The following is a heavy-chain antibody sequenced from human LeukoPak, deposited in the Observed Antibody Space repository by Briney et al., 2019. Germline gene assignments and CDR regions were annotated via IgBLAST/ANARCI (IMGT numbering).Heavy chain of an antibody. D-gene: IGHD6-19*01. CDR3: ARDMVAGGPDY. CDR1: GFTFSSYE. Sequence: GGSLRLSCAASGFTFSSYEMNWVRQAPGKGLEWVSFISSSGSTMYYADSVKGRFTISRDNAKNSLYLQMNSLRAEDTAVYYCARDMVAGGPDYWGQGTLVTVSS. CDR2: ISSSGSTM. J-gene: IGHJ4*02. V-gene: IGHV3-48*03.